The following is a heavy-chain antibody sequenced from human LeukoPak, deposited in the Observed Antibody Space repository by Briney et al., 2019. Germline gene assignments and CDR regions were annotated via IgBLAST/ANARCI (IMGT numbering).Heavy chain of an antibody. J-gene: IGHJ4*02. CDR2: ISGSGGST. CDR3: AKSGDSSGYYYQFDY. CDR1: GSTFSSYA. Sequence: GGSLRLSCAASGSTFSSYAMSWVRQAPGKGLEWVSAISGSGGSTYYADSAKGRFTISRDNSKNTLYLQMNSLRTEDTAVYYCAKSGDSSGYYYQFDYWGQGTLVTVSS. D-gene: IGHD3-22*01. V-gene: IGHV3-23*01.